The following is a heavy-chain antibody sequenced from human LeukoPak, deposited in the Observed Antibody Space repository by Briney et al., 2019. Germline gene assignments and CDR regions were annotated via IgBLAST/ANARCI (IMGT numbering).Heavy chain of an antibody. J-gene: IGHJ4*02. Sequence: GGSLRLSCSASGFTFSSYAMHWVRQAPGKGLEYVSSISGNGGGTFYADSVKGRFTISRDNAKNTVYLQMSSLRPEDTSVYHCVRDAPPLTPLRGQGTLVTVSS. D-gene: IGHD2-15*01. CDR2: ISGNGGGT. V-gene: IGHV3-64D*06. CDR1: GFTFSSYA. CDR3: VRDAPPLTPL.